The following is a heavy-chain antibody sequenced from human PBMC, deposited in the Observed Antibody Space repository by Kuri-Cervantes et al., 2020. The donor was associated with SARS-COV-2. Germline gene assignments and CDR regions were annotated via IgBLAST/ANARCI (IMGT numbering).Heavy chain of an antibody. CDR1: GFPFDDYA. CDR2: MSWNSNNI. CDR3: VKDLSGDYDWGNWFDS. J-gene: IGHJ5*01. Sequence: SLKISCVASGFPFDDYAMHWVRQTPGKGLEWVSGMSWNSNNIGYADSVKGRFTVSRDNARNSLYLQMNSLRPEDTAFYHCVKDLSGDYDWGNWFDSWGQGTLVTVSS. V-gene: IGHV3-9*01. D-gene: IGHD4-17*01.